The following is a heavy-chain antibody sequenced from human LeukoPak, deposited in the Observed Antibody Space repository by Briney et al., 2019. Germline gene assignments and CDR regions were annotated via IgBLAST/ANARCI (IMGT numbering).Heavy chain of an antibody. CDR3: ASRIPPYYYYGMDV. CDR2: IIPIFGTA. Sequence: SVKVSCKASGGTFSSYSISWVRQAPGQGLEWMGGIIPIFGTANYAQKFQGRVTITADESTSTAYMELSSLRSEDTAVYYCASRIPPYYYYGMDVWGQGTTVTVSS. V-gene: IGHV1-69*13. J-gene: IGHJ6*02. CDR1: GGTFSSYS.